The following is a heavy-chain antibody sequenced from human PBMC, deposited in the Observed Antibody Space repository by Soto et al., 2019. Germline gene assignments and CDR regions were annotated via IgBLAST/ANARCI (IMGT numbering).Heavy chain of an antibody. CDR2: ISATGSDI. D-gene: IGHD3-16*01. Sequence: DLVESGGGLAKPGGALRLSGTDSGFTFSSHTMNWVRQAPGKGLEWVSSISATGSDIYYGDSVMGRFTISRDNAKNSLYLQLNNLRVEDTAVYYCARGYDVVRVPVAIRVGYFDHWGQGTVVTVSS. CDR3: ARGYDVVRVPVAIRVGYFDH. V-gene: IGHV3-21*01. CDR1: GFTFSSHT. J-gene: IGHJ4*02.